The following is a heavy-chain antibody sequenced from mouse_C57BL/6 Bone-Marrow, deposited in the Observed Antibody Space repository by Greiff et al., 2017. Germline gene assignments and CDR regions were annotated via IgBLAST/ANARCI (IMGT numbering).Heavy chain of an antibody. CDR3: ARWYSGSSYYYFDY. Sequence: VQLQQPGAELVKPGASVKLSCKASGYTFTSYWMQWVKQRPGQGLEWIGEIDPSDSYTNYNQKFKGKATLTVDTSSSTAYMQLSILTSEDSAVYYCARWYSGSSYYYFDYWGQGTTLTVSA. CDR1: GYTFTSYW. J-gene: IGHJ2*01. CDR2: IDPSDSYT. D-gene: IGHD1-1*01. V-gene: IGHV1-50*01.